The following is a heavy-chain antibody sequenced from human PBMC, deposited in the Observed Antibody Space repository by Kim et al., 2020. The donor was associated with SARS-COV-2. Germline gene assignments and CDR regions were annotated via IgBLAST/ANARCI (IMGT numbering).Heavy chain of an antibody. V-gene: IGHV1-18*04. CDR3: ARVEGQYYYDSSGYWGY. D-gene: IGHD3-22*01. CDR2: ISAYNGNT. J-gene: IGHJ4*02. CDR1: GYTFTSYG. Sequence: ASVKVSCKASGYTFTSYGISWVRQAPGQGLEWMGWISAYNGNTNYAQKLQGRVTMTTDTSTSTAYMELRSLRSDDTAVYYCARVEGQYYYDSSGYWGYWGQGTLVTVSS.